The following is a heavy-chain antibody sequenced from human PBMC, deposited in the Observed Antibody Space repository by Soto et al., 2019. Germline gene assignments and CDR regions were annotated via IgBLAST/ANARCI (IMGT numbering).Heavy chain of an antibody. CDR1: GFTFSSYG. V-gene: IGHV3-23*01. D-gene: IGHD1-26*01. J-gene: IGHJ4*02. CDR3: AKGLYSGSYFDY. CDR2: ISGSGGST. Sequence: EVQLLESGGGLVQPGGSLRLSCAASGFTFSSYGMTWVRQAPGKGLEWVSSISGSGGSTYYADSVKGQFTISRDNSKNDLYLQMNSLKAEDTAVYYCAKGLYSGSYFDYWGQGTLVTVSS.